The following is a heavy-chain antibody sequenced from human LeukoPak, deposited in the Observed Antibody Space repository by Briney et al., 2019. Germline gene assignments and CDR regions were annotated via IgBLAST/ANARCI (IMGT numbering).Heavy chain of an antibody. V-gene: IGHV4-34*01. CDR3: ASGRGSWLYNWFDP. J-gene: IGHJ5*02. CDR2: INHSGST. Sequence: SETLSLTCAVYGESFSGYYWSWIRQPPGKGLEWIGEINHSGSTNYNPSLKSRVTISVDTSKNQFSLKLSSVTAADTAVYCCASGRGSWLYNWFDPWGQGTLVTVSS. CDR1: GESFSGYY. D-gene: IGHD6-13*01.